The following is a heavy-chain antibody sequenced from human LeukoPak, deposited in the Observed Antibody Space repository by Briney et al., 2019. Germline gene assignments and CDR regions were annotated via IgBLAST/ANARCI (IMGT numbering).Heavy chain of an antibody. D-gene: IGHD3-3*01. CDR2: IYHSGST. J-gene: IGHJ3*02. CDR1: GYSISGGYY. V-gene: IGHV4-38-2*02. CDR3: ARDYDFWAGYHAFDM. Sequence: PSETPSLTCTVSGYSISGGYYWGWIRPPPGKGLEWIGNIYHSGSTNFNPSLKSRVNISVDTSKNQFSLKLSSVTAADTAVYYCARDYDFWAGYHAFDMWGQGTLVTVSS.